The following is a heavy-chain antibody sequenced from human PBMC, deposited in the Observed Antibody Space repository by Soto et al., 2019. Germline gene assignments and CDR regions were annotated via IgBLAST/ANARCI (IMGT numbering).Heavy chain of an antibody. J-gene: IGHJ4*02. V-gene: IGHV3-23*01. CDR1: GFTFSSYA. D-gene: IGHD6-13*01. CDR3: AKVLAAAATDRRKFYYFDY. CDR2: ISGSGGST. Sequence: AGGSLRLSCAASGFTFSSYAMSWVRQAPGKGLEWVSAISGSGGSTYYADSVKGRFTISRDNSKNTLYLQMNSLRAEDTAVYYCAKVLAAAATDRRKFYYFDYWGQGTLVTVS.